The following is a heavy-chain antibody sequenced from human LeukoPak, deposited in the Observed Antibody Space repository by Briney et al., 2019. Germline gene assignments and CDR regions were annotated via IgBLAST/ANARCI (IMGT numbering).Heavy chain of an antibody. V-gene: IGHV3-30*02. J-gene: IGHJ6*03. CDR3: AKDPGASVSGFHMDV. CDR2: IWSDGNNR. CDR1: GFTFRNYG. D-gene: IGHD2-8*02. Sequence: PGGSLRLSCAASGFTFRNYGMRWVRQATGKGLEWVSFIWSDGNNRFYADSVKGRFTISRDNSNNMLYLQMDTLRSEDTGLYYCAKDPGASVSGFHMDVWGKGTTVIVSS.